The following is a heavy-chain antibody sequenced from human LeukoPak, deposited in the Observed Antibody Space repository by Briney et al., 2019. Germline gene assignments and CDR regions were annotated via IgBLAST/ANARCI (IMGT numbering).Heavy chain of an antibody. CDR3: ARGLGSDYYDSSGYSPFDY. D-gene: IGHD3-22*01. Sequence: SETLSLTCTVSGGSISSYYWSWIRQPPGKGLEWIGYIYYSGSTNYNPSLKSRVTISVDTSKNQFSLKLSSVTAADTAVYYCARGLGSDYYDSSGYSPFDYWGQGTLVTVSS. J-gene: IGHJ4*02. CDR2: IYYSGST. V-gene: IGHV4-59*12. CDR1: GGSISSYY.